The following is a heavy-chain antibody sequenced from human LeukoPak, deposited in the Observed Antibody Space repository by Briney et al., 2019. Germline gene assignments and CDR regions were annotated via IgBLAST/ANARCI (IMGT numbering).Heavy chain of an antibody. V-gene: IGHV4-59*08. CDR2: IYYSGST. J-gene: IGHJ5*02. D-gene: IGHD2-15*01. Sequence: SETLSLTCTVSGGSLSSYYWSWIRQPPGKGLEWIGYIYYSGSTNYNPPLKSRVTISVDTSKNQFSLKLSSVTAADTAVYDCARLGYCSGGSCRSDNWFDPWGQGTLVTVSS. CDR1: GGSLSSYY. CDR3: ARLGYCSGGSCRSDNWFDP.